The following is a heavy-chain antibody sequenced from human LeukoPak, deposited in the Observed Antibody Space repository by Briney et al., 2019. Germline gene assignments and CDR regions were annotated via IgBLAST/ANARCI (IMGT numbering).Heavy chain of an antibody. V-gene: IGHV3-30*18. CDR1: GFTFSSYG. CDR2: ISYDGSNK. CDR3: AKHSYDSSGYFEGFDY. Sequence: GGSLRLSCAASGFTFSSYGMHWVRQAPGKGLEWVAVISYDGSNKYYADSVKGRFTISRDNSKNTLYLQMNSLRAEDTAVYYCAKHSYDSSGYFEGFDYWGQGTLVTVSS. J-gene: IGHJ4*02. D-gene: IGHD3-22*01.